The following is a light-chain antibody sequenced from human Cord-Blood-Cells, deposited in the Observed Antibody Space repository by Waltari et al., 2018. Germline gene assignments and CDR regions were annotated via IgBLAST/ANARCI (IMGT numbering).Light chain of an antibody. CDR2: GAS. J-gene: IGKJ2*01. CDR3: QQYNNWPPHT. CDR1: QSVSSN. V-gene: IGKV3-15*01. Sequence: EIVMKQSPATLSVSPGERATLSCRASQSVSSNLAWYQQKPGQAPRLLIYGASTRATGIPARFSGSGSGTEFTLTISSLQSEDFAVYYCQQYNNWPPHTFGQGTKLEIK.